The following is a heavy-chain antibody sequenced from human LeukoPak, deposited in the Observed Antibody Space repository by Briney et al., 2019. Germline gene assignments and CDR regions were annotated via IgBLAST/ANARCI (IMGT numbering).Heavy chain of an antibody. V-gene: IGHV5-51*01. Sequence: GESLKISFKGSGYSFTSYWIGWVRQMPAKGLEWMGIIYPGDSDTRYSPSFQGQVTISADKSISTAYLQWSSLKASDTAMYYCARVEMATIRGFDYWGQGTLVTVSS. D-gene: IGHD5-24*01. CDR1: GYSFTSYW. CDR3: ARVEMATIRGFDY. CDR2: IYPGDSDT. J-gene: IGHJ4*02.